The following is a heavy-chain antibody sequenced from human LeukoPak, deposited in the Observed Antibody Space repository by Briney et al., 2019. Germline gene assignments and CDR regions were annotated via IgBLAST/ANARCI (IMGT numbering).Heavy chain of an antibody. D-gene: IGHD6-13*01. CDR1: GFTFSSYG. CDR3: AKDSGLYSSTPFDY. V-gene: IGHV3-23*01. Sequence: GGSLRLSCAASGFTFSSYGMHWVRQAPGKGLEWVSAISGSGVSTYYADSVKGRFTISRDNSKNTLCLQMNSLRAEDTAVYYCAKDSGLYSSTPFDYWGQGTLVTVSS. CDR2: ISGSGVST. J-gene: IGHJ4*02.